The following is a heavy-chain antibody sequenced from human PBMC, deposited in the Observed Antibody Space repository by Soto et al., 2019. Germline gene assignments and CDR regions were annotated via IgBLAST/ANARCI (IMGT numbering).Heavy chain of an antibody. CDR2: IKSKTDGGTT. CDR3: TTAPRSGSTYYYYGMDV. CDR1: GFTFSNAW. D-gene: IGHD3-10*01. J-gene: IGHJ6*02. V-gene: IGHV3-15*01. Sequence: GGSLRLSCAASGFTFSNAWMSWVRQAPGKGLAWVGRIKSKTDGGTTDYAAPVKGRFTISRDDSKNTLYLQMNSLKTEDAAVYYCTTAPRSGSTYYYYGMDVWGQGTTVTVYS.